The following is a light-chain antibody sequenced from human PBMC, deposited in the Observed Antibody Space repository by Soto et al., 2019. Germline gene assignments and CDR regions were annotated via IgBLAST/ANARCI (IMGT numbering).Light chain of an antibody. CDR3: QSYDNRLSGDV. J-gene: IGLJ1*01. CDR1: SSDIGADFD. Sequence: QSVLTQPPSVSGAPGQTVTISCTGSSSDIGADFDVHWYQHLPGTAPKLLISRNDNRPSGVPDRFSGSKSGTSASLAITGLQVEDEGDYYCQSYDNRLSGDVFGTGTKLTVL. CDR2: RND. V-gene: IGLV1-40*01.